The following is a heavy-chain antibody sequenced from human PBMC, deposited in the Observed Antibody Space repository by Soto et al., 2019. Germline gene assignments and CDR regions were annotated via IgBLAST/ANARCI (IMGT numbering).Heavy chain of an antibody. J-gene: IGHJ6*02. CDR3: ARDPSEVVVVPAAAAYYYSYGMDG. CDR1: GYTFTSYA. CDR2: INAGNGNT. Sequence: GASVKVSCKASGYTFTSYAMHWVRQAPGQRLEWMGWINAGNGNTKYSQKFQGRVTITRDTSASTAYMELSSLRSEDTAVYYCARDPSEVVVVPAAAAYYYSYGMDGWGQGTMVTVSS. V-gene: IGHV1-3*01. D-gene: IGHD2-2*01.